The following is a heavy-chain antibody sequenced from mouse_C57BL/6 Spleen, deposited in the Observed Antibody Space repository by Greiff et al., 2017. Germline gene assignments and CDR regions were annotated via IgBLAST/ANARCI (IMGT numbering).Heavy chain of an antibody. Sequence: QVQLQQSGAELVKPGASVKLSCKASGYTFTSYWMHWVKQRPGRGLEWIGRIDPNSGGTKYNEKFKSKATLTVDKPSSTAYMQLSSLTSEDSAVYYWARSGGYEQAYWYFDVWGTGTTVTVSS. CDR2: IDPNSGGT. CDR3: ARSGGYEQAYWYFDV. V-gene: IGHV1-72*01. D-gene: IGHD2-2*01. J-gene: IGHJ1*03. CDR1: GYTFTSYW.